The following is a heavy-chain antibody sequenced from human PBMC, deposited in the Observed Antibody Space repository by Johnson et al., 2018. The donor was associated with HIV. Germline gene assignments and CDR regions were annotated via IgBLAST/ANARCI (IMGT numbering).Heavy chain of an antibody. J-gene: IGHJ3*02. V-gene: IGHV3-9*01. D-gene: IGHD1-26*01. CDR3: AKGTSWELRGAFDI. CDR2: ISWNSGSI. CDR1: GFTFSSYA. Sequence: VQLVESGGGVVQPGRSLKLSCAASGFTFSSYAMHWVRQAPGKGLEWVSGISWNSGSIGYADSVKGRFTISRDNAKNSLYLQTNSLRAEDTALYYCAKGTSWELRGAFDIWGQGTMVTVSS.